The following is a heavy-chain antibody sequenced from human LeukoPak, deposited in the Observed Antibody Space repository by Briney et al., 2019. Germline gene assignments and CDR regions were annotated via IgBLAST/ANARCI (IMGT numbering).Heavy chain of an antibody. Sequence: PGGSLRLSCAASGFTFSNVWMSWVRQAPGKGLEWVSAISGSGGSTYYADSVKGRFTISRDNSKNTLYLQMNSLRAEDTAVYYCAKVLVRGGFSDYWGQGTPLTVSS. CDR2: ISGSGGST. CDR3: AKVLVRGGFSDY. V-gene: IGHV3-23*01. D-gene: IGHD2-15*01. CDR1: GFTFSNVW. J-gene: IGHJ4*02.